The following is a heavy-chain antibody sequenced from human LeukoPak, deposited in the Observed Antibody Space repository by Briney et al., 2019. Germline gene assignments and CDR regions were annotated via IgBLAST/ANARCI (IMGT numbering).Heavy chain of an antibody. J-gene: IGHJ4*02. V-gene: IGHV3-53*01. CDR1: GFTVSSNY. Sequence: GGSLRLSCAASGFTVSSNYMSWVRQAPGKGLEWVSVIYSGGRTYYADSVKGRFTISRDNSENTLYLQMDSLRAEDTAVYYCAKSAAEVTTMTLDYWGQGTLVTVSS. CDR2: IYSGGRT. D-gene: IGHD2-21*02. CDR3: AKSAAEVTTMTLDY.